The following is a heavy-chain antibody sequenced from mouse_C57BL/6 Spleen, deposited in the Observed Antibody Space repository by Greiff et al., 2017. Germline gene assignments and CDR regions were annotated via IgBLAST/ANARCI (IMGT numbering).Heavy chain of an antibody. J-gene: IGHJ4*01. CDR3: ARFGYYSGAMDY. Sequence: QVQLQQSGAELVKPGASVKISCKASGYAFSSYWMHWVKQRPGKGLEWIGQIYPGDGDTNYNGKFKGKATLTADKSSSTAYMQLSSLTSEDSAVYFCARFGYYSGAMDYWGQGTSVTVSS. V-gene: IGHV1-80*01. D-gene: IGHD2-3*01. CDR1: GYAFSSYW. CDR2: IYPGDGDT.